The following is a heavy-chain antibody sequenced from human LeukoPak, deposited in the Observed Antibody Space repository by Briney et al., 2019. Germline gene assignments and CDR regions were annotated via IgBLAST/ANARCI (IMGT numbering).Heavy chain of an antibody. V-gene: IGHV3-30*04. D-gene: IGHD6-19*01. CDR3: ARDLGLAVASSWGGLDY. Sequence: PGGSLRLSCTASGFTFRRSAMHWFRQAPGKGLEWVAVISYDGVNTYYADSVKGRFTISRDNSKNTVFLQMSSLRHEDTAVYFCARDLGLAVASSWGGLDYWGQGTLVTVSS. CDR2: ISYDGVNT. J-gene: IGHJ4*02. CDR1: GFTFRRSA.